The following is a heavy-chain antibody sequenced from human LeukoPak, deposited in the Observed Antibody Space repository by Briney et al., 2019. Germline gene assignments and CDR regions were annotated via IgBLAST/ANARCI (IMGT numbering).Heavy chain of an antibody. J-gene: IGHJ5*02. CDR2: IWYDGSNK. Sequence: GGSLRLSCAASGFTFSSYVMHWVRQAPGKGLEWVTVIWYDGSNKYYADSVKGRFTISRDNSKNTLYLQMNSLRAEDTAVYYCARDAIAVAGTSWFDPWGQGTLVTVSS. CDR1: GFTFSSYV. CDR3: ARDAIAVAGTSWFDP. D-gene: IGHD6-19*01. V-gene: IGHV3-33*01.